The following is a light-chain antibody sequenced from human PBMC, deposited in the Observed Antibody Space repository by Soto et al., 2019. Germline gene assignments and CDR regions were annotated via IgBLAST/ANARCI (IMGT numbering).Light chain of an antibody. CDR3: QQYYTTPWT. V-gene: IGKV4-1*01. CDR2: WAS. J-gene: IGKJ1*01. Sequence: DILMPQSTDTLAVSLGERATINCKSSESVLYSSNNKNYLAWYQQKPGQPPKALIYWASTRESGVPDRFSGSGSGTDFTLTISSLQAEDVAVYYCQQYYTTPWTFGQGTKVDIK. CDR1: ESVLYSSNNKNY.